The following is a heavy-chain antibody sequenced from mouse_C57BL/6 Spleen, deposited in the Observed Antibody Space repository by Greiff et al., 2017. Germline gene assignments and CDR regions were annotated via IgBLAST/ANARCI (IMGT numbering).Heavy chain of an antibody. Sequence: EVQLQQSGPVLVKPGASVKMSCKASGYTFTDYYMNWVKQSHGKSLEWIGVINPYNGGTSYNQKFKGKATLTVDKSSSTAYMELNSLTSEDAAVYYCARGGSLRWGYFDVWGTGTTVTVSS. V-gene: IGHV1-19*01. CDR3: ARGGSLRWGYFDV. CDR1: GYTFTDYY. D-gene: IGHD6-2*01. CDR2: INPYNGGT. J-gene: IGHJ1*03.